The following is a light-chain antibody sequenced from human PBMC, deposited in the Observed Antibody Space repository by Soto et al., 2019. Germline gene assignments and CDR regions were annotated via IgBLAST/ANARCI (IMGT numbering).Light chain of an antibody. Sequence: DIQLTQSPSFLSASVGDRVTITCRASQGISSFLAWYQQKPGKAPKLLIYGASTLQSGVPSRFSGSGSGTEFTLTISSLQPEDFATYYCQQLNGYPPTFGGGTKVEIK. CDR3: QQLNGYPPT. CDR1: QGISSF. CDR2: GAS. J-gene: IGKJ4*01. V-gene: IGKV1-9*01.